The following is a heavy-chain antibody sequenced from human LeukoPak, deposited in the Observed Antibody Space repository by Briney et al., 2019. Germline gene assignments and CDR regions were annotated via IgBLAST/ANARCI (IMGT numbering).Heavy chain of an antibody. J-gene: IGHJ6*03. V-gene: IGHV3-48*01. Sequence: GGSLRLSCAASGFTFSSYSMNWVRQAPGKGLEWVSYISSSSSTIYYADSVKGRFTISRDNAKNSLYLQMNSLRAEDTAVYYCASPQAVAGNYYYYYYMDVWGKGTTVTVSS. CDR2: ISSSSSTI. CDR1: GFTFSSYS. D-gene: IGHD6-19*01. CDR3: ASPQAVAGNYYYYYYMDV.